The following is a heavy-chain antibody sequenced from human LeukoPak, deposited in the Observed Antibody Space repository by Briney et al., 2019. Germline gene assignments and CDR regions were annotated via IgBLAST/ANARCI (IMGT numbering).Heavy chain of an antibody. CDR1: GGSFSAYY. J-gene: IGHJ5*02. CDR2: IHYSGST. Sequence: NTSETLSLTCAVYGGSFSAYYWSWIRQPPGKGLEWIGYIHYSGSTNYNPSLKSRVTISIDTSKNQFSLKLTSVTAADTAVYYCARLVPPGWFDPWGQGTLVTVSS. CDR3: ARLVPPGWFDP. V-gene: IGHV4-59*08.